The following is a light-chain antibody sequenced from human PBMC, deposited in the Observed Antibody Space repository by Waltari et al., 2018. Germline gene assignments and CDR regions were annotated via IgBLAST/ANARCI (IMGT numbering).Light chain of an antibody. Sequence: QSVLTQPPSASGTPGQRVTISCSGSSSNIGSNTVNWYQQLPGPAPKLLIYSNNQRPSGVPDRCSGPKSGTSASLAISGLQSEDEADYYCAAWDDSLNAVVFGGGTKLTVL. J-gene: IGLJ2*01. V-gene: IGLV1-44*01. CDR2: SNN. CDR3: AAWDDSLNAVV. CDR1: SSNIGSNT.